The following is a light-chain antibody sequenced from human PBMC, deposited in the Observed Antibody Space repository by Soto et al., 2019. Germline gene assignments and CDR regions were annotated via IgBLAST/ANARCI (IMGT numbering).Light chain of an antibody. CDR1: QSVSSD. V-gene: IGKV3-15*01. J-gene: IGKJ1*01. CDR2: GAS. Sequence: EIVMTQSPATVSVSPGERATLSCRASQSVSSDLAWYHQKPGQAPRLLIYGASTRATGIPARFSGSGSGTEFTLTINSLQSEDFAVYYCQQYNNWPRTFGQGTKVDIK. CDR3: QQYNNWPRT.